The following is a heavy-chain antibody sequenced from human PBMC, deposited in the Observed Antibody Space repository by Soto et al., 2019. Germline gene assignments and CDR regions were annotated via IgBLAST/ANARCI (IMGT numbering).Heavy chain of an antibody. V-gene: IGHV3-33*01. D-gene: IGHD2-21*02. Sequence: GGSLRLSCAASGFTFSSYGMHWVRQAPGKGLEWVAVIWYDGSNKYYADSVKGRFTISRDNSKNTLYLQMNSLRAEDTAVYYCARDRLGGDSDYYGMDVWGQGTTVTVSS. CDR1: GFTFSSYG. CDR2: IWYDGSNK. CDR3: ARDRLGGDSDYYGMDV. J-gene: IGHJ6*02.